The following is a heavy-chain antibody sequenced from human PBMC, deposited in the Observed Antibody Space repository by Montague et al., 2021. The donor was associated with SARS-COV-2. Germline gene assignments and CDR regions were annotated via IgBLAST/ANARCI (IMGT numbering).Heavy chain of an antibody. J-gene: IGHJ6*02. CDR1: GFTFSSYG. CDR2: IWYDGSKN. CDR3: ARDSSSGSDWYYYYGMDV. V-gene: IGHV3-33*01. Sequence: SLRLSCAASGFTFSSYGMHWVRQAPGKGLEWVAIIWYDGSKNYYADSVKGRFTISRDNSKNTLYLQMNTLRAEDMAVYYCARDSSSGSDWYYYYGMDVWGRGTTVTVSS. D-gene: IGHD6-13*01.